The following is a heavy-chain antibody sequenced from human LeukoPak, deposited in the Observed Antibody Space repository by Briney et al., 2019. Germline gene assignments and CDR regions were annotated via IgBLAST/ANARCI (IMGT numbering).Heavy chain of an antibody. CDR1: GFTFSSYA. Sequence: PGGSLRLSCAASGFTFSSYAMHWVRQAPGKGLEYVSAISSNGGSTYYANSVKGRFTISRDNSKSTLYLQMGSLRAEDMAVYYCARPDLIEGAFDIWGQGTMVTVSS. J-gene: IGHJ3*02. D-gene: IGHD2-21*01. CDR3: ARPDLIEGAFDI. V-gene: IGHV3-64*01. CDR2: ISSNGGST.